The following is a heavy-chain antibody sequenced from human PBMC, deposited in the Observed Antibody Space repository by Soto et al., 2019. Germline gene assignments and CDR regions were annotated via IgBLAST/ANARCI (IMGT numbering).Heavy chain of an antibody. CDR2: ISYNSDSR. V-gene: IGHV3-9*01. Sequence: EVQLVESGGGSVQPGMSLRLACSTSGLLFNEYAMHWVRQAPGKGLEWVAGISYNSDSRDYGESVRGRFTIFRDNTKNSVYLQMNRLRFEDTAFYYCAKDIRGVSAAGFDAWGQGTLVTVSS. CDR3: AKDIRGVSAAGFDA. CDR1: GLLFNEYA. D-gene: IGHD3-10*01. J-gene: IGHJ4*02.